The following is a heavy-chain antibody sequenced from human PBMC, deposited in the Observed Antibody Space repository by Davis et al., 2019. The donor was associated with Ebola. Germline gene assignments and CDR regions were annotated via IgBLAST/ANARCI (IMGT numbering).Heavy chain of an antibody. CDR2: MNPDSGNT. J-gene: IGHJ4*02. CDR3: VRDLRGWGDFDY. D-gene: IGHD3-10*01. CDR1: GYTFTTYD. Sequence: ASVKVSCKASGYTFTTYDINWVRQATGQGLEWMGWMNPDSGNTGYAQKFQGRVTMTRDTSTNTLYMELSSLTSGDTAVYYCVRDLRGWGDFDYWGQGTLVTVSS. V-gene: IGHV1-8*01.